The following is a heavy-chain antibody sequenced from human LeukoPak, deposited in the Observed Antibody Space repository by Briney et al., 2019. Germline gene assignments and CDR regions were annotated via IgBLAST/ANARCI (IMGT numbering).Heavy chain of an antibody. D-gene: IGHD3-22*01. Sequence: ASVKVSCKASGYTFMNYGINWVRQAPGQGPEWLGWISAYNGNTRSVENLQGRITMTGDTSTSTAYLELRSLTSDDTAVYYCARDGESSSWYYGSAYWGQGTLVTVSS. CDR1: GYTFMNYG. J-gene: IGHJ4*02. V-gene: IGHV1-18*04. CDR3: ARDGESSSWYYGSAY. CDR2: ISAYNGNT.